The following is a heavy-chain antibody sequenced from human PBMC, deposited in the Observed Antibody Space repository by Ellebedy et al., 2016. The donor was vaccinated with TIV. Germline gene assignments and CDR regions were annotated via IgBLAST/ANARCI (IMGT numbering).Heavy chain of an antibody. Sequence: GGSLRLSXAASGFTFSSHGMNWVRQAPGKGLEWVSGISDNGYRTYYADSVKGRFTISRDNFKNTVYLQMNSLRAEDTAVYYCSTRVRDSVVAVDLKWKLPFDSWGQGTLVTVSS. CDR3: STRVRDSVVAVDLKWKLPFDS. V-gene: IGHV3-23*01. CDR1: GFTFSSHG. J-gene: IGHJ4*02. D-gene: IGHD2-15*01. CDR2: ISDNGYRT.